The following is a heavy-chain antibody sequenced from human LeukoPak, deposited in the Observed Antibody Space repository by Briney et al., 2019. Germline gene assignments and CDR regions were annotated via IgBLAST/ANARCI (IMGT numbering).Heavy chain of an antibody. D-gene: IGHD3-10*01. CDR2: IYYSGST. CDR3: ARVEEGYGSGRRENYYYYYMDV. J-gene: IGHJ6*03. CDR1: GGSISSYY. V-gene: IGHV4-59*01. Sequence: SETLSLTCTVSGGSISSYYWTWIRQPPGKGLEWIGYIYYSGSTNYKSSLKSRVTISVDTSKNQFSLKLRSVSAADTAVYYCARVEEGYGSGRRENYYYYYMDVWGKGTTVTISS.